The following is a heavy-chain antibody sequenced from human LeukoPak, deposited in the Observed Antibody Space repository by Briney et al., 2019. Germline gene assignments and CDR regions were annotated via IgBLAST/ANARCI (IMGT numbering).Heavy chain of an antibody. V-gene: IGHV1-2*02. CDR1: GYTFTGYY. CDR2: INPNSGGT. D-gene: IGHD3-3*01. J-gene: IGHJ4*02. Sequence: ASVKVSCKASGYTFTGYYMHWVRPAPGQGLEWMGWINPNSGGTNYAQKFQGRVTMTRDTSISTAYMELSRLRSDDTAVYYCARTVAYYDFWSGYYGFDYWGQGTLVTVSS. CDR3: ARTVAYYDFWSGYYGFDY.